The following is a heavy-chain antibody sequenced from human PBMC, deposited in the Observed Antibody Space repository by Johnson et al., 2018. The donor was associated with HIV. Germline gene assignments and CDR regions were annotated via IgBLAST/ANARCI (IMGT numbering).Heavy chain of an antibody. CDR2: ISYDGRNK. CDR3: ARDALANWEEVDAFDI. Sequence: VQLVESGGGVVQTERSLRLSCAASGFTFSTYAMHWVRQAPGKGLEWVACISYDGRNKYYADSVKGRFTISRDNAKHSLYLQMNSLRAEDTAVYYCARDALANWEEVDAFDIWGQGTMVTVSS. D-gene: IGHD7-27*01. V-gene: IGHV3-30*04. J-gene: IGHJ3*02. CDR1: GFTFSTYA.